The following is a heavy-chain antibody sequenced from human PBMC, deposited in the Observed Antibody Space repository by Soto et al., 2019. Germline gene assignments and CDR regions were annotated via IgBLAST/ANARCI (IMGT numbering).Heavy chain of an antibody. V-gene: IGHV1-69*01. J-gene: IGHJ4*02. CDR1: GGTFSSYA. CDR2: IIPIFGTA. D-gene: IGHD3-22*01. Sequence: QVQLVQSGAEVKKPGSSVKVSCKASGGTFSSYAISWVRQAPGQGLEWMGGIIPIFGTANYAQKFQGRVTITADESTSTAYMEMSSLRSEDTAVHYCARDPGGPGDYYDSSGHWGQGTLVTVSS. CDR3: ARDPGGPGDYYDSSGH.